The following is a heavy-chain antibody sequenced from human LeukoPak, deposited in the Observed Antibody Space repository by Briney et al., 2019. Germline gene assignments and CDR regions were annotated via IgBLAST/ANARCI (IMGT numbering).Heavy chain of an antibody. CDR2: MKPNSGNT. CDR3: ARTPPGGDIDY. CDR1: GYTFTSYD. Sequence: ASVRVSCTASGYTFTSYDINCGRQASGQGLEWMGWMKPNSGNTGYAQNFQGRVTMTRDTSTRTAYMELSSLRSEDTAVYYCARTPPGGDIDYWGQGTLVTVSS. D-gene: IGHD3-16*01. V-gene: IGHV1-8*01. J-gene: IGHJ4*02.